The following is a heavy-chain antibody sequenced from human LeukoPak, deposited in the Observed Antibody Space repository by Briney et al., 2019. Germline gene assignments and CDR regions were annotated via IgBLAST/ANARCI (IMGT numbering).Heavy chain of an antibody. CDR1: GGSISSYY. Sequence: PSETLSLTCTVSGGSISSYYWSWIRQPAGKGLEWIGRIYTSGSTNYNPSLKSRVTMSVDTSKNQFSLKLSSVTAAGTAVYYCAREAGIAAAGTRYCYMDVRGKGTTVTVSS. CDR3: AREAGIAAAGTRYCYMDV. V-gene: IGHV4-4*07. CDR2: IYTSGST. J-gene: IGHJ6*03. D-gene: IGHD6-13*01.